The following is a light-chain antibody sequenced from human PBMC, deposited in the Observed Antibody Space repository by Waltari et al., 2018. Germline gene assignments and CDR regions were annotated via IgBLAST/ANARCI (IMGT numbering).Light chain of an antibody. CDR3: ATWDDSLSGWV. CDR2: RNN. V-gene: IGLV1-47*01. J-gene: IGLJ3*02. CDR1: SSNTGSNY. Sequence: QSVLTQPPSASGTPGQRVTISCSGSSSNTGSNYVYWYQQLPGTAPQLLIYRNNRRPSGVPDRFSGSKSGTSASLAISGLRSEDEADYYCATWDDSLSGWVFGGGTKLTVL.